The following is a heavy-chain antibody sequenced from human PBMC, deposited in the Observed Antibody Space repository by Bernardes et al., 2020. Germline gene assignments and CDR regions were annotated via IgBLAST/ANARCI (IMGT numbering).Heavy chain of an antibody. CDR1: GYTFTSYD. CDR3: ARGPGLRNYYYYYGMDV. Sequence: ASVQVSCKASGYTFTSYDINWVRQATGQGLEWMGWMNPNSGNTGYAQKFQGRVTMTRNTSISTAYMELSSLRSEDTAVYYCARGPGLRNYYYYYGMDVWGQGTTVTGSS. J-gene: IGHJ6*02. V-gene: IGHV1-8*01. D-gene: IGHD1-1*01. CDR2: MNPNSGNT.